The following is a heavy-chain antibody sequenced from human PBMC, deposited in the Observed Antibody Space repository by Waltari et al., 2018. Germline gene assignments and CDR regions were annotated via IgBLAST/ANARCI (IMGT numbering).Heavy chain of an antibody. J-gene: IGHJ6*02. CDR2: INPSGGST. V-gene: IGHV1-46*01. D-gene: IGHD2-21*01. CDR3: ALDTGALWMDV. CDR1: GYPFTTYY. Sequence: QVQLVQSGAEVTKPGASVKVSCKASGYPFTTYYMHWLRQAPGQGLEWMGIINPSGGSTIYAQKFQGRVTMTRDTSTSTVYMELSSLRSDDTAVYYCALDTGALWMDVWGQGTTVTVSS.